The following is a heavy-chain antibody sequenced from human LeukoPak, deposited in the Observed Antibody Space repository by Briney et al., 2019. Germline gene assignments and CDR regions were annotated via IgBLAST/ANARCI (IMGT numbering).Heavy chain of an antibody. Sequence: GASVKVSCKASGYTFNGYYTHWVRQAPGQGLEWMGWINPNSGGTNYAQKFQGRVTMTRDTSVSTAYMELSRLRSDDTAVYYCARGMEPYYYMDVWGKGTTVTVSS. CDR2: INPNSGGT. CDR1: GYTFNGYY. D-gene: IGHD1-26*01. V-gene: IGHV1-2*02. CDR3: ARGMEPYYYMDV. J-gene: IGHJ6*03.